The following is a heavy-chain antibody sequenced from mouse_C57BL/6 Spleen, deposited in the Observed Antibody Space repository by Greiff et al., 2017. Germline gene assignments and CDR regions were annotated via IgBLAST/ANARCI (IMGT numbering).Heavy chain of an antibody. D-gene: IGHD2-4*01. V-gene: IGHV3-6*01. CDR3: ASFDYWFAY. J-gene: IGHJ3*01. Sequence: DVKLVESGPGLVKPSQSLSLTCSVTGYSITSGYYWNWIRQFPGNKLEWMGYISYDGSNNYNPSLKNLISITRDTSKNQFFLKLNSVTTEDTATYYCASFDYWFAYWGQGTLVTVSA. CDR2: ISYDGSN. CDR1: GYSITSGYY.